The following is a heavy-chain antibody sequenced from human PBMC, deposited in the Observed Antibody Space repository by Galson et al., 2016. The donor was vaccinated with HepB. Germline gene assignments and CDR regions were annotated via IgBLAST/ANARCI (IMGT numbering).Heavy chain of an antibody. Sequence: SLILACAPSGITYNTCNLVWVRQAPGKGLEWVSYISTSSSPISYRDSVKGRFTISRDNTKNSLYLQLNSLRAEDTAVYYCARIIKTGTTSHFDYWGQGTLVTVSS. CDR3: ARIIKTGTTSHFDY. J-gene: IGHJ4*02. CDR1: GITYNTCN. V-gene: IGHV3-21*01. D-gene: IGHD1-7*01. CDR2: ISTSSSPI.